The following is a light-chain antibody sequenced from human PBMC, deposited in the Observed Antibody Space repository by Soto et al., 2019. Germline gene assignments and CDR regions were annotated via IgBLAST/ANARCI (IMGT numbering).Light chain of an antibody. CDR2: DAA. CDR3: QQTSSAPFT. CDR1: QNINTY. Sequence: DIQMTQSPYSLSAAVGDRVTIACRASQNINTYLNWYQQKPGKAPKLLIFDAASLQNGVPPRFSGGGSRTDFTLTITSLQPEDFATCYCQQTSSAPFTFGPGTKVDIK. J-gene: IGKJ3*01. V-gene: IGKV1-39*01.